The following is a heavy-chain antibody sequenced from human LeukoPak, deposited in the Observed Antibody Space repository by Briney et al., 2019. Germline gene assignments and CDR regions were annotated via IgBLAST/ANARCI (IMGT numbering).Heavy chain of an antibody. CDR3: ARTYYDSSGYPI. Sequence: GASLKVSCKASGGTFSSYAISWVRQAPGQGLEWMGGIIPIFGTANYAQKFQGRVTITTDESTSTAYMELSSLRSEDTAVYYCARTYYDSSGYPIWGQGTMVTVTS. D-gene: IGHD3-22*01. V-gene: IGHV1-69*05. CDR2: IIPIFGTA. CDR1: GGTFSSYA. J-gene: IGHJ3*02.